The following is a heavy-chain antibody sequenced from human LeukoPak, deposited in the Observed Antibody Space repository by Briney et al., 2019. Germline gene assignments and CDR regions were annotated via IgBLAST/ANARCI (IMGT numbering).Heavy chain of an antibody. CDR3: ARHWVVTPNY. CDR1: GGSISNSSYY. Sequence: SETLSLACIVSGGSISNSSYYWGWIRQPPGKGLEWIGSIYYSGSAYYNPSLKSRVTISVDTSKNQFSLKLTSVTAADTAVYYCARHWVVTPNYWGQGTLVTVSS. D-gene: IGHD4-23*01. V-gene: IGHV4-39*01. CDR2: IYYSGSA. J-gene: IGHJ4*02.